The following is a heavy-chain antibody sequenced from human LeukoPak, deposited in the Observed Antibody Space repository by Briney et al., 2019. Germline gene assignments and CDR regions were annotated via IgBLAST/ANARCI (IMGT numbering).Heavy chain of an antibody. V-gene: IGHV3-23*01. D-gene: IGHD3-10*01. CDR3: ARVLGPAGKQKKSPSGAFDI. CDR1: GFTFSSYA. Sequence: GGSLRLSCAASGFTFSSYAMSWVRQAPGKGLEWVSAISGSGGSTYYADSVKGRFTISRDNSKNTLYLQMNSLRAEDTAVYYCARVLGPAGKQKKSPSGAFDIWGQGTMVTVSS. CDR2: ISGSGGST. J-gene: IGHJ3*02.